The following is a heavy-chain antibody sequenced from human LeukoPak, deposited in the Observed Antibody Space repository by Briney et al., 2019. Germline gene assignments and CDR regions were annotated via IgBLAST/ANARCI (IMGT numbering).Heavy chain of an antibody. D-gene: IGHD6-19*01. Sequence: SETLSLTCTVSGGSISGLYWSWIRQTPGKGLEWIGYIYYSGTTNYNPSLKSRVTISIDTSKNQFSLRVTSVTAADTAVYYCARRDSSVWYLDYWGQGTLVSVSS. CDR1: GGSISGLY. V-gene: IGHV4-59*08. J-gene: IGHJ4*02. CDR2: IYYSGTT. CDR3: ARRDSSVWYLDY.